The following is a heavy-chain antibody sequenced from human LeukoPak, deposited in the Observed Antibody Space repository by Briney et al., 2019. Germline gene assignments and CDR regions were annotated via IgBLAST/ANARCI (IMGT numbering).Heavy chain of an antibody. CDR1: GFTFSSYA. V-gene: IGHV3-23*01. J-gene: IGHJ4*02. CDR2: ISGSGGST. Sequence: GGSLRLSCAASGFTFSSYAISWVRQAPGKGLEWVSAISGSGGSTYYADSVKGRFTISRDNSKNTLYLQMNSLRAEETAVYYCAKHLYYYDSSGYYDYWGQGTLVTVSS. CDR3: AKHLYYYDSSGYYDY. D-gene: IGHD3-22*01.